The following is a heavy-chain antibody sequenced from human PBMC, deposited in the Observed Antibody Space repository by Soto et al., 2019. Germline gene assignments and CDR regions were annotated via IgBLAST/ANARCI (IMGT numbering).Heavy chain of an antibody. Sequence: ASVKVSCTASGYAFTCYYMHWVRHAPGQGLEWMGLINPNSGGTNYAQKFPGRVTMTRHTSISTAYMELSRLRSDETAVEYCARDRATSDYHDSSGYYPYYYGMDVWGQGTTVTVSS. V-gene: IGHV1-2*02. CDR3: ARDRATSDYHDSSGYYPYYYGMDV. J-gene: IGHJ6*02. CDR1: GYAFTCYY. D-gene: IGHD3-22*01. CDR2: INPNSGGT.